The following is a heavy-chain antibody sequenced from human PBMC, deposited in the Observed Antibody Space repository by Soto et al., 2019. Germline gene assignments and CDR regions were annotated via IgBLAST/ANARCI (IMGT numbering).Heavy chain of an antibody. CDR1: GFTFSTYA. Sequence: GGSLRLSCAASGFTFSTYAMNWVRQAPGKGLEWVSGISGSGDSTYYADSVKGRFTVSRDNSKNTLYLQMNSLRAEDTAVYYCAGLNFDILPAYYAFDIWGQGTRVNVSS. D-gene: IGHD3-9*01. J-gene: IGHJ3*02. CDR3: AGLNFDILPAYYAFDI. V-gene: IGHV3-23*01. CDR2: ISGSGDST.